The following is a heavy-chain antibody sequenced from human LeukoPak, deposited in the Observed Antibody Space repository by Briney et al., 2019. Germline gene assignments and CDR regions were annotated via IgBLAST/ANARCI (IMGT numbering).Heavy chain of an antibody. CDR3: AIFDFWSGYPFDY. CDR2: MNPNSGNT. V-gene: IGHV1-8*01. J-gene: IGHJ4*02. D-gene: IGHD3-3*01. CDR1: GYTFTSYD. Sequence: ASVKVSCKASGYTFTSYDINWVRQATGQGLEWMGWMNPNSGNTGYAQKFQGGVTMTRNTSISTAYMELSSLRSEDTAVYYCAIFDFWSGYPFDYWGQGTLVTVSS.